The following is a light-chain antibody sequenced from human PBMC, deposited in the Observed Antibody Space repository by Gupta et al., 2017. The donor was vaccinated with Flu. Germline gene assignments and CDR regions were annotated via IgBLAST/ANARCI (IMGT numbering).Light chain of an antibody. CDR1: KLEDQY. J-gene: IGLJ3*02. V-gene: IGLV3-1*01. Sequence: GEKLEDQYACWFQQKPGQSPVLVIYQDTRRPSAIPERFSGSNSGNIATLTISGTQATDEAAYYCQAWDSNSASWVFGGGTKLTVL. CDR2: QDT. CDR3: QAWDSNSASWV.